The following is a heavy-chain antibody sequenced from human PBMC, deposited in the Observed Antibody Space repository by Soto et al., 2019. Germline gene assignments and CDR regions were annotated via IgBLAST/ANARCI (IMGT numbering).Heavy chain of an antibody. D-gene: IGHD3-3*01. V-gene: IGHV1-18*04. J-gene: IGHJ4*02. CDR1: GYTFTSYG. CDR3: ARDAGITIFGVVTNADY. CDR2: ISAYNGNT. Sequence: ASVKVCCKASGYTFTSYGISWVRQAPGQGLEWMGWISAYNGNTNYAQKLQGRVTMTTDTSTSTAYMELRSLRSDDTAVYYCARDAGITIFGVVTNADYWGQGTLVTVSS.